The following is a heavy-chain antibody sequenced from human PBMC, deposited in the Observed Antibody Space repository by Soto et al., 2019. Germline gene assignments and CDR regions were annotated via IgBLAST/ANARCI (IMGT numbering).Heavy chain of an antibody. CDR2: IYPGDSDT. D-gene: IGHD1-1*01. V-gene: IGHV5-51*01. CDR3: ASLSRLEPRSAFDY. J-gene: IGHJ4*02. Sequence: PVESLKISCKGSGYIFTNYWIGWLRQMPVKGLEWMGIIYPGDSDTKYSPSFQGQVTISADKSINTAYLQWSSLKASDTAMYYCASLSRLEPRSAFDYWGQGTLVTVSS. CDR1: GYIFTNYW.